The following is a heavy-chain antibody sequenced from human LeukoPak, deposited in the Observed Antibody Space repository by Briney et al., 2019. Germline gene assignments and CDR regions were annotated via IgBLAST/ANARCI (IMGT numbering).Heavy chain of an antibody. CDR1: GFTFDDYA. J-gene: IGHJ4*02. Sequence: TGRSLRLSCAASGFTFDDYAMHWVRQAPGKGLEWVSGISWNSGSIGYADSVKGRFTISRDNAKNSLYLQMNSLRAEDTALYYCAKDSGSYRPTYYFDYWGQGTLVTVSS. CDR3: AKDSGSYRPTYYFDY. V-gene: IGHV3-9*01. D-gene: IGHD1-26*01. CDR2: ISWNSGSI.